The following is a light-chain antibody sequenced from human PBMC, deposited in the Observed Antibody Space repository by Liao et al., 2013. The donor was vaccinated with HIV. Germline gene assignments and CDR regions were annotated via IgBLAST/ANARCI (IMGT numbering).Light chain of an antibody. CDR3: QAWDSSSVPYV. CDR2: QDS. V-gene: IGLV3-1*01. CDR1: KLGDKY. Sequence: SYELTQPPSVSVSPGQTASITCSGDKLGDKYASWYQQKPGQSPVLVIYQDSKRPSGIPGRFSGSNSGNTATLTISGTQAMDEADYYCQAWDSSSVPYVFGTGTKVTVL. J-gene: IGLJ1*01.